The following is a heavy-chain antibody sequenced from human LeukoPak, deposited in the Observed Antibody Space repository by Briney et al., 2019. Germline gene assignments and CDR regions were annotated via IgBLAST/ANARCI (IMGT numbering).Heavy chain of an antibody. CDR3: ARDGIDIVATVTTYGMDV. CDR1: GYTLTELS. CDR2: FDPEDGET. D-gene: IGHD5-12*01. V-gene: IGHV1-24*01. Sequence: GASVKVSCTVSGYTLTELSMHWVRQAPGKGLEWMGGFDPEDGETIYAQKLQGRVTMTTDTSTSTAYMELRSLRSDDTAVYYCARDGIDIVATVTTYGMDVWGQGTTVTVSS. J-gene: IGHJ6*02.